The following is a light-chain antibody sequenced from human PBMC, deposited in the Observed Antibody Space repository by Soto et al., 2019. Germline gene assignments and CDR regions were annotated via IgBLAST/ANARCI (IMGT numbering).Light chain of an antibody. Sequence: QSALTQPASVSVSPGQSITISCSGTSSDVGGYNYVSLYQQHPGKAPKLMIYDVSNRPSGVSNRFSGSKSGNTASLTISGLQAEDEADYYCSSYTSSSTLVFGTGTKVTVL. V-gene: IGLV2-14*01. J-gene: IGLJ1*01. CDR1: SSDVGGYNY. CDR2: DVS. CDR3: SSYTSSSTLV.